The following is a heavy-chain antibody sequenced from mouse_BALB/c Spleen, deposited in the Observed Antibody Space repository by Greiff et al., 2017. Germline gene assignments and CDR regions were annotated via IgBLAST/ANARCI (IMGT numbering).Heavy chain of an antibody. V-gene: IGHV1-7*01. Sequence: QVQLQQSGAELAKPGASVKMSCKASGYTFTSYWMHWVKQRPGQGLEWIGYINPSTGYTEYNQKFKDKATLTADKSSSTAYMQLSSLTSEDSAVYYCARLGTYYGNRGDYWGQGTTLTVSS. J-gene: IGHJ2*01. D-gene: IGHD2-10*01. CDR2: INPSTGYT. CDR3: ARLGTYYGNRGDY. CDR1: GYTFTSYW.